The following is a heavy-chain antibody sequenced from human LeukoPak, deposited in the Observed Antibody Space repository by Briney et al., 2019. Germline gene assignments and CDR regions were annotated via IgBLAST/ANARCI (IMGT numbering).Heavy chain of an antibody. J-gene: IGHJ4*02. CDR2: ISAYNGNT. D-gene: IGHD3-22*01. V-gene: IGHV1-18*01. CDR3: ARGDWDYYDSSGYYVDY. CDR1: GYSFTAYG. Sequence: ASVKVSCKASGYSFTAYGITWMRQAPGQGLEWMGWISAYNGNTHYAERLQDRVTMTTDTSTSTAYMELRSLRSDDTAVYYCARGDWDYYDSSGYYVDYWGQGTLVTVSS.